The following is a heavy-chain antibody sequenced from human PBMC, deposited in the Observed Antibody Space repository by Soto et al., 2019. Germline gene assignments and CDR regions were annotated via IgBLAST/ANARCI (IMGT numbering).Heavy chain of an antibody. CDR1: GYSFTSYD. CDR2: MNPNSGNT. D-gene: IGHD6-13*01. J-gene: IGHJ4*02. V-gene: IGHV1-8*01. CDR3: AREVCSRIDY. Sequence: QVQLVQSGAAVKKPGASVKVSCKASGYSFTSYDINCVQQATGQGLEWMGWMNPNSGNTGSAQKLQGRVTMTRNTSITTADMALSSPRSEDTSVYYCAREVCSRIDYWGQGTLVTVSS.